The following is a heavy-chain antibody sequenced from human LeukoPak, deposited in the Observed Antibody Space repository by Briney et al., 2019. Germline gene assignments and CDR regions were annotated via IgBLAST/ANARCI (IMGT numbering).Heavy chain of an antibody. J-gene: IGHJ4*02. CDR2: IYYSGST. CDR3: AVGSGYSYYFDY. D-gene: IGHD3-3*01. V-gene: IGHV4-39*01. Sequence: SETLSLTCTVSGGSISSSSYYWGWIRQPPGKGLEWIGSIYYSGSTYYNPSLKSRVTISVDTSKNQFFLKLSSVTAADTAVYYCAVGSGYSYYFDYWGQGTLVTVSS. CDR1: GGSISSSSYY.